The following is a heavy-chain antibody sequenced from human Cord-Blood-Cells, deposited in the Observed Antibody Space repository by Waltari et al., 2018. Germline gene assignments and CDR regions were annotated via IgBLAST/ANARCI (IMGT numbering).Heavy chain of an antibody. V-gene: IGHV1-2*02. Sequence: QVQLVQSGAEVKKPGASVKVSCKASGYTFTGYYMHWVRQAPGQGLEWRGGINPNGGGTNYAQKLQGRVTMTRDTSISTAYMELSRLRSDDTAVYYCARESWVSGSYYFDYWGQGTLVTVSS. J-gene: IGHJ4*02. CDR3: ARESWVSGSYYFDY. D-gene: IGHD1-26*01. CDR2: INPNGGGT. CDR1: GYTFTGYY.